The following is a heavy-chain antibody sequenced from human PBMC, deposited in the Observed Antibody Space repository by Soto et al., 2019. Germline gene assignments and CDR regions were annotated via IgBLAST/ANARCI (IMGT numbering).Heavy chain of an antibody. CDR1: GFTFSSYS. D-gene: IGHD2-2*01. J-gene: IGHJ6*02. CDR2: ISSSSSYI. CDR3: ARYHGHCSSTSCYRYYGMDV. Sequence: EVQLVESGGGLVKPGGSLRLSCAASGFTFSSYSMNWVRQAPGKGLEWVSSISSSSSYIYYAHSVKGRFTISRDNAKNSLYLHMISLRAEDTAVYYCARYHGHCSSTSCYRYYGMDVWGQGTTVTVSS. V-gene: IGHV3-21*01.